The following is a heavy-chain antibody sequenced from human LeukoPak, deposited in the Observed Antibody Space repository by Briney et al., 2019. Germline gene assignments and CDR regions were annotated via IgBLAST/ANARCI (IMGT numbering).Heavy chain of an antibody. D-gene: IGHD3-3*01. V-gene: IGHV4-34*01. CDR1: GFTFSSYS. CDR3: ARGGIQQYRIWSGFRFQH. Sequence: GSLRLTCAASGFTFSSYSMNWVRQAPGKGLEWIGEINHSGSTNYNPSLKSRVTISVDTSKNQFSLKLSSVTAADTAVYYCARGGIQQYRIWSGFRFQHWGQGTLVTVSS. CDR2: INHSGST. J-gene: IGHJ1*01.